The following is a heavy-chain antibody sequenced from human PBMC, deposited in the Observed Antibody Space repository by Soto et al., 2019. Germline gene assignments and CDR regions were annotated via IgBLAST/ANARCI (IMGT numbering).Heavy chain of an antibody. D-gene: IGHD3-9*01. CDR2: INPSGGST. Sequence: ASVKVSCKASGYTFPSHYMHWVRQAPGQGLEWMGIINPSGGSTSYAQKFQGRVTMTRDTSTSTVYMELSSLRSEDTAVYYCARDQGRYYDILTGSLGMDVWGQGTTVTVSS. J-gene: IGHJ6*02. CDR1: GYTFPSHY. V-gene: IGHV1-46*01. CDR3: ARDQGRYYDILTGSLGMDV.